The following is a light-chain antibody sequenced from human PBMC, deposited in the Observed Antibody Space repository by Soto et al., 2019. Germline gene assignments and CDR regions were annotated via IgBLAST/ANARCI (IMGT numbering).Light chain of an antibody. CDR2: EVN. Sequence: QSALTQPASVSGSPGQSITIPCTGTSSDVGNYDLVSWYQRHPGKAPKVMIHEVNKRPSGVSIRFSGSKSGSTASLTISGLQAEDEAEYYCCSYAGSSTFVFGTGTKVTDL. CDR1: SSDVGNYDL. CDR3: CSYAGSSTFV. J-gene: IGLJ1*01. V-gene: IGLV2-23*02.